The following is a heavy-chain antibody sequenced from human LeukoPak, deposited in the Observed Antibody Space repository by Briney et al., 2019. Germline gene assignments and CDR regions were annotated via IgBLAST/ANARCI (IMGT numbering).Heavy chain of an antibody. Sequence: PGRSLRLSCTASGFTFGDYAMSWVRQAPGKGLEWVGFIRSKAYGGTTEYAASVNGRFTISTDDSKSIAYLQMNSLKTEDTAVYYCTRSREYYDFWSGYYRWGQGTLGTVSS. CDR3: TRSREYYDFWSGYYR. D-gene: IGHD3-3*01. J-gene: IGHJ4*02. CDR2: IRSKAYGGTT. CDR1: GFTFGDYA. V-gene: IGHV3-49*04.